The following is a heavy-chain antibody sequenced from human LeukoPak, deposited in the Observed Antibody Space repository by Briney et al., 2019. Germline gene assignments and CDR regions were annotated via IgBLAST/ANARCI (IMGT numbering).Heavy chain of an antibody. CDR3: ARDTTGTTDV. Sequence: SETLSLTCTVSGGSISPYYWSWIRQPPGKGLEWIGYIYYSGSTNYNPSLKSRVTISVDTSKNQFSLKLSSVTAADTAVYYCARDTTGTTDVWGQGTLVTVSS. CDR1: GGSISPYY. J-gene: IGHJ4*02. D-gene: IGHD1-1*01. CDR2: IYYSGST. V-gene: IGHV4-59*12.